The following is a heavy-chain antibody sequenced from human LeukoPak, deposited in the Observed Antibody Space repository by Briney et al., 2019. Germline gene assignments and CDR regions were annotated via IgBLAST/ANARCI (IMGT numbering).Heavy chain of an antibody. Sequence: GGSLRLSCAASGFTFSNYWMSWVRQAPGKGLEWVANIKQDGSEKYYVDSVEGRFAISRDNAQNSLYLQMNSLRVEDTAMYYCARWQPGFDPWGQGTLGTVSS. CDR3: ARWQPGFDP. V-gene: IGHV3-7*01. CDR2: IKQDGSEK. D-gene: IGHD6-13*01. J-gene: IGHJ5*02. CDR1: GFTFSNYW.